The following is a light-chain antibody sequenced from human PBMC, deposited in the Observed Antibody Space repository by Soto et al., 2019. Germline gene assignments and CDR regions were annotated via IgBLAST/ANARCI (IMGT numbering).Light chain of an antibody. V-gene: IGKV3-20*01. CDR2: GAS. J-gene: IGKJ2*01. CDR1: QSVSSSY. Sequence: EIVLTQSPGTLSLSPGERATLSCRASQSVSSSYLAWYQQKPGQAPRLLIYGASSRATGIPDRISGGGSGTDFTLTISRLEPEDFAVYYCQHYGSSMYTFGQGTKLEIK. CDR3: QHYGSSMYT.